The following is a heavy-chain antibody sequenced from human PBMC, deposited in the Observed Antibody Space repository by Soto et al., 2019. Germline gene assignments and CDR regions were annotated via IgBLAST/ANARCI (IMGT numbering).Heavy chain of an antibody. D-gene: IGHD4-4*01. J-gene: IGHJ4*02. CDR2: ISYDGSNK. CDR1: GFTFSSYG. Sequence: GGSLRLSCAASGFTFSSYGMHWVRQAPGKGLEWVAVISYDGSNKYYADSVKGRFTISRDNSKNTLYLQMNSLRAEDTAVYYCAKDGNYQDMTTAEDWGQGTRVTVSS. V-gene: IGHV3-30*18. CDR3: AKDGNYQDMTTAED.